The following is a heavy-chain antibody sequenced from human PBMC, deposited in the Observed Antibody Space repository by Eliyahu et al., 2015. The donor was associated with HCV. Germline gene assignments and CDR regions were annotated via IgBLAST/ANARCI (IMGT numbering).Heavy chain of an antibody. V-gene: IGHV1-46*01. CDR1: GYTFTSYX. J-gene: IGHJ6*02. CDR3: ARPGNTYYYGSGSYDLYYGMDV. D-gene: IGHD3-10*01. CDR2: INPRGGST. Sequence: QVQLVQSGAEVQKPGASVKVSCKASGYTFTSYXXHXVRPXPGQGLEWMGXINPRGGSTSYAQKFQGRVTMTRDTSTSTVYMELSSLRSEDTAVYYCARPGNTYYYGSGSYDLYYGMDVWGQGTTVTVSS.